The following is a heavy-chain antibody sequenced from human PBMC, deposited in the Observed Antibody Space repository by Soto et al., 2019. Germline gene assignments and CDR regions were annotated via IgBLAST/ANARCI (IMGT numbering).Heavy chain of an antibody. CDR1: GFTFSSYW. CDR3: ARDLISSGTFWSGRTFSDY. V-gene: IGHV3-7*05. Sequence: EVQLVESGGGLVQPGGSLRLSCAASGFTFSSYWMSWVRQAPGKGLEWVANIKQDGSEKYYVDSGKGRFTISRDNAKNSLYLQMNCLRAEDTAVYYCARDLISSGTFWSGRTFSDYWGQGTLVTVSS. J-gene: IGHJ4*02. CDR2: IKQDGSEK. D-gene: IGHD3-3*01.